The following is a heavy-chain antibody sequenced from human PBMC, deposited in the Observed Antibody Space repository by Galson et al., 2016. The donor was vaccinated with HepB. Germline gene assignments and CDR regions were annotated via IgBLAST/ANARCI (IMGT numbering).Heavy chain of an antibody. J-gene: IGHJ2*01. Sequence: SLRLSCAASGFTFSSYAMTWVRQAPGKGLDWVSTISGSGGETHYADSVKGRFTFSRDNSKNTMYLQMTSLRAEDTAVYYCASGTTVTTSNSFWYFDLWGRGTLVTVSS. CDR2: ISGSGGET. V-gene: IGHV3-23*01. CDR3: ASGTTVTTSNSFWYFDL. CDR1: GFTFSSYA. D-gene: IGHD4-17*01.